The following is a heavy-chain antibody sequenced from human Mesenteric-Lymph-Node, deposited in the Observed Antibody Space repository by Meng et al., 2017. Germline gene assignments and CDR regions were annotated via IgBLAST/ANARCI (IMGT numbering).Heavy chain of an antibody. D-gene: IGHD3-9*01. J-gene: IGHJ5*02. V-gene: IGHV4-39*07. CDR3: ARESGYDILTGNTSP. CDR2: IYYSGST. CDR1: GGSISSSSYC. Sequence: SETLSLTCTVSGGSISSSSYCWGWIRQPPGQGLEWIGSIYYSGSTYYNPSLKSRVTISVDTSKNQFSLKLSSVTAADTAVYYCARESGYDILTGNTSPWGQGTLVTVSS.